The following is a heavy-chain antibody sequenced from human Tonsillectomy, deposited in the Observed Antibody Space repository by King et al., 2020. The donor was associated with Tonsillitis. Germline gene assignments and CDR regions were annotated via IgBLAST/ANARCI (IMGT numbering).Heavy chain of an antibody. CDR2: ISHTGST. V-gene: IGHV4-59*01. Sequence: LQLQESGPGLVKPSETLSLTCTVSGGSISSYYWSWIRQPPGKGLEWIGYISHTGSTNYNPSLKSRVTISVDTSKNQFSLRLPSVTAADTAVYYCAGGVSRSAGYNWFDPWGQGALVTVSS. CDR1: GGSISSYY. CDR3: AGGVSRSAGYNWFDP. J-gene: IGHJ5*02. D-gene: IGHD3-16*01.